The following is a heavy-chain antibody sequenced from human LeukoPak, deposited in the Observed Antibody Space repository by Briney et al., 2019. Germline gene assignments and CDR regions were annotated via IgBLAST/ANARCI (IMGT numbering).Heavy chain of an antibody. CDR3: LPGGYDSSGYYPFDY. D-gene: IGHD3-22*01. J-gene: IGHJ4*02. Sequence: SETLSLTCAVYGGSFSGYYWSWIRQPPGKGLEWIGEINHSGSTNYNPSLKSRVTISVDTSKNQFSLKLSSVTAADAAVYYCLPGGYDSSGYYPFDYWGQGTLVTVPS. CDR1: GGSFSGYY. V-gene: IGHV4-34*01. CDR2: INHSGST.